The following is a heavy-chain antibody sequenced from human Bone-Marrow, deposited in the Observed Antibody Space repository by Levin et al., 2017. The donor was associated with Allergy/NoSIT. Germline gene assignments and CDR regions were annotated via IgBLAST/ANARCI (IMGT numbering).Heavy chain of an antibody. Sequence: RPGGSLRLSCAASGFTFSNYAMHWVRQAPGKGLDWVALISYDGSNNYYAASVKGRFTISRDNSKNTLYLQMNSLRAEDTAVYYCATTGAAAGTTNYYFDYWGQGTLVAVSS. CDR2: ISYDGSNN. CDR3: ATTGAAAGTTNYYFDY. J-gene: IGHJ4*02. V-gene: IGHV3-30*04. CDR1: GFTFSNYA. D-gene: IGHD6-13*01.